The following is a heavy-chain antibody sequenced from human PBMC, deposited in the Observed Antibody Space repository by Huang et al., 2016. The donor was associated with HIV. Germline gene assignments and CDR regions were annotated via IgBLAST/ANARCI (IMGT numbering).Heavy chain of an antibody. J-gene: IGHJ3*02. D-gene: IGHD3-22*01. CDR1: GYTFTRYG. CDR2: ISASSGAT. Sequence: QIQLMQSGPELKQPGASVKVSCKASGYTFTRYGITWVRQAPGQGPEWMVGISASSGATEYAQKFKGRVTLTTDTSTNIAYMELRSLRSDDTAKYYCARDPKYHRIGYYRQRRGIDIWGQGTMVIVSS. V-gene: IGHV1-18*01. CDR3: ARDPKYHRIGYYRQRRGIDI.